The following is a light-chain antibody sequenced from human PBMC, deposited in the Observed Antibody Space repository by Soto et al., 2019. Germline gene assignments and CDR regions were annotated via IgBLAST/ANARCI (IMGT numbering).Light chain of an antibody. CDR2: GAS. CDR1: QSVSSNY. CDR3: QQFGGSPPYT. Sequence: EIVLTQSPGTLSLSPGEGATLSCRASQSVSSNYLAWYQQKPGQAPRLLIYGASSRATGIPDRFSGSGSGTDFTLTINRLEPEDFAVYYCQQFGGSPPYTFGQGTKLEIK. J-gene: IGKJ2*01. V-gene: IGKV3-20*01.